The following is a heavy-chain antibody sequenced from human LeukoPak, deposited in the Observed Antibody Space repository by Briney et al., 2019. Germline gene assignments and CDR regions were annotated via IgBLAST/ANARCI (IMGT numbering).Heavy chain of an antibody. CDR2: IYYSGST. Sequence: PSETLSLTCTVSGGSISSHYWSWIRQPPRKGLEWIGYIYYSGSTKCNPSLTSRVTISVDTSKNQFSLKLSSVTAVDTAVYYCARVHGSGWYGVRYYFDYWGQGTLVTVSP. V-gene: IGHV4-59*11. J-gene: IGHJ4*02. CDR1: GGSISSHY. CDR3: ARVHGSGWYGVRYYFDY. D-gene: IGHD6-19*01.